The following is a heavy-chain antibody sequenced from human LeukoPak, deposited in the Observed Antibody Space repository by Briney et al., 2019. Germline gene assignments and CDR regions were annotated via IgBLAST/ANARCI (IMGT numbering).Heavy chain of an antibody. D-gene: IGHD6-19*01. V-gene: IGHV3-48*02. CDR2: INHNGEAI. CDR1: GFPFSSYV. CDR3: ARDYGWAFDF. Sequence: GGSLRLSCAASGFPFSSYVMSWVRQAPGKGLEWIAYINHNGEAIYYPDFVKGRFIISRDNAKKSLFLQMNDLRDEDTAVYYCARDYGWAFDFWGQGTRVTVSS. J-gene: IGHJ4*02.